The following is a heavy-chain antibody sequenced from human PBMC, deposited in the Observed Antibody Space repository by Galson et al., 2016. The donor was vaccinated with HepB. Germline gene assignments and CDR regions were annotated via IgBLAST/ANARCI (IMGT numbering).Heavy chain of an antibody. CDR1: GGTISSGNW. V-gene: IGHV4-4*02. J-gene: IGHJ5*01. CDR2: IYHSGNT. D-gene: IGHD2-2*01. CDR3: ARGEYQLLYTWFDS. Sequence: SETLSLTCAASGGTISSGNWWSWVRQTPGNGLEWIGEIYHSGNTNYNPSLKSRVTISIDESKNHFSLKLTSVTAADTAVYYCARGEYQLLYTWFDSWGQGILVTVSS.